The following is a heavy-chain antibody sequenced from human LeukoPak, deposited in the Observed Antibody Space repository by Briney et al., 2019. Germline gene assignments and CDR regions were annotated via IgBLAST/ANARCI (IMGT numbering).Heavy chain of an antibody. CDR2: ISSSSSTI. CDR3: ASSDYYDSSGYLDY. Sequence: PGGSLRLSCAASGFTFSSYSMNWVRQAPGRGLEWVSYISSSSSTIYYADSVKGRFTISRDNAKNSLYLQMNSLRAEDTAVYYCASSDYYDSSGYLDYWGRGTLVTVSS. CDR1: GFTFSSYS. V-gene: IGHV3-48*01. D-gene: IGHD3-22*01. J-gene: IGHJ4*02.